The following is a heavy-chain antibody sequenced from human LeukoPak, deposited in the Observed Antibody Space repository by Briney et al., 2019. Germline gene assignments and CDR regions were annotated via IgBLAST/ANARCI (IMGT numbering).Heavy chain of an antibody. J-gene: IGHJ4*02. CDR2: TGTAGDT. CDR1: GFTFSSYD. CDR3: ARGGYSSGGYYFDY. V-gene: IGHV3-13*04. D-gene: IGHD6-19*01. Sequence: GGSLRLSCAASGFTFSSYDMHWVRQTTGKGLEWVSATGTAGDTYYPGSGKGRFTISRENAKNSLHLQMNSLRAGDTAVYYCARGGYSSGGYYFDYWGQGTLVTVSS.